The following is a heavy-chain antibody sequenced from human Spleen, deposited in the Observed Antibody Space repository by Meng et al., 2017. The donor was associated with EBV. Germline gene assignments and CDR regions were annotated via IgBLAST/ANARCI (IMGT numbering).Heavy chain of an antibody. CDR2: LPSDGGNT. CDR3: ARDLSGRFDP. Sequence: VQLGGAWGGVVQPGRSLRLFCAASGFPFGGYGMFWVRQAPGKGPEWVAILPSDGGNTYYSDSVKGRFTISRDNSKKTLYLQMNSLRAEDSAVYYCARDLSGRFDPWGQGTLVTVSS. D-gene: IGHD1-26*01. J-gene: IGHJ5*02. V-gene: IGHV3-30*03. CDR1: GFPFGGYG.